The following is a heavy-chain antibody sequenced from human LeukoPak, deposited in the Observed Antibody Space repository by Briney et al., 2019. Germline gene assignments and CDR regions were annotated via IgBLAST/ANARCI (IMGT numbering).Heavy chain of an antibody. J-gene: IGHJ3*02. CDR1: GGTFSSYA. CDR3: ARDPREDYYDSSGAFDI. V-gene: IGHV1-69*04. CDR2: IIPIFGIA. Sequence: SVKVFCKASGGTFSSYAISWVRQAPGQGLEWMGRIIPIFGIANYAQKFQGRVTITADKSTSTAYMELSSLRSEDTAVYYCARDPREDYYDSSGAFDIWGQGTMVTVSS. D-gene: IGHD3-22*01.